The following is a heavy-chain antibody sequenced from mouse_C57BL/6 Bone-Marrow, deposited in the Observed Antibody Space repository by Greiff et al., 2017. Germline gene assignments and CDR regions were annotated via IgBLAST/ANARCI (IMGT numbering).Heavy chain of an antibody. V-gene: IGHV5-12*01. CDR2: ISNGGGST. J-gene: IGHJ4*01. Sequence: DVQLVESGGGLVQPGGSLKLSCAASGFTFSDYYMYWVRQTPEKRLEWVAYISNGGGSTYYPDTVKGRFTISRDNAKNTLYLQMSRLKSEDTAMYYCARRPPDSYYAMDYWGQGTSVTVSS. CDR1: GFTFSDYY. CDR3: ARRPPDSYYAMDY.